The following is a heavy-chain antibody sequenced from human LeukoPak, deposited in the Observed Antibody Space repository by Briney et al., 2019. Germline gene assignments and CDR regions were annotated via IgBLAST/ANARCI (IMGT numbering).Heavy chain of an antibody. CDR3: ARGSGKPFDY. J-gene: IGHJ4*02. CDR2: IKQDGTEK. Sequence: GGSLRLSCAASTFAFSSYWMSWVRQAPGKGLEWVANIKQDGTEKYYVDSVKDRFTISRDNAKNSLYLQMNSLRAEDTAVYYCARGSGKPFDYWGQGTLVTVSS. V-gene: IGHV3-7*01. D-gene: IGHD1-14*01. CDR1: TFAFSSYW.